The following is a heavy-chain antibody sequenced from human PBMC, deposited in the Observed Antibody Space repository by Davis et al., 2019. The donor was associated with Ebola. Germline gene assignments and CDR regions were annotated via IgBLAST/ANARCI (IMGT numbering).Heavy chain of an antibody. J-gene: IGHJ4*02. Sequence: MPSETLSLTCAVYGGSFSGYYWSWIRQPPGKGLEWIGEINHSGSTNYNPSLNPSLKSRVTISVDTSKNQFSLNLSPVTAADTAVYYCARGTGLVSDYWGQGTLVTVSS. CDR1: GGSFSGYY. V-gene: IGHV4-34*01. D-gene: IGHD3-9*01. CDR2: INHSGST. CDR3: ARGTGLVSDY.